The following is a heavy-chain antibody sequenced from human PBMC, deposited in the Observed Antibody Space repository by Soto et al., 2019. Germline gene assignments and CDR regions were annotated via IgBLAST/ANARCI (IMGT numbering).Heavy chain of an antibody. CDR2: IYYSGST. D-gene: IGHD4-17*01. CDR1: GGSISSYY. CDR3: ARHDPTLFDYYGMDV. V-gene: IGHV4-59*08. J-gene: IGHJ6*02. Sequence: SETLSLTCTVSGGSISSYYWSWIRQPPGKGLEWIGYIYYSGSTYYNPSLKSRVTISVDTSKNQFSLKLSSVTAADTAVYYCARHDPTLFDYYGMDVWGQGTTVTVSS.